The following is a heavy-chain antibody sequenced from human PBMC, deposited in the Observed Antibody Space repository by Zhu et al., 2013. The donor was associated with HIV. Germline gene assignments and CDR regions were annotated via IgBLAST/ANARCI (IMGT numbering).Heavy chain of an antibody. CDR2: INLYSGDT. J-gene: IGHJ6*02. Sequence: QVQLVQSGAEVKKPGASVKVSCKASGYIFAGYFMHWVRQAPGQGLEWMGWINLYSGDTNYAQKFQGRVTMTRDTSISTAYMELSRLRSDDTAVYYCAREIVVVIAGYYYYGNGRLGPRDQRSPSP. CDR1: GYIFAGYF. D-gene: IGHD2-21*01. CDR3: AREIVVVIAGYYYYGNGR. V-gene: IGHV1-2*02.